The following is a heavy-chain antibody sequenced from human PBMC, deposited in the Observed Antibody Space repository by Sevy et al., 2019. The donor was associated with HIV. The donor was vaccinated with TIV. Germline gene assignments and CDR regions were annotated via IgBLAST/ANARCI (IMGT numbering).Heavy chain of an antibody. CDR3: ARWDV. CDR1: EFNFGIYW. CDR2: IKQDGSQR. J-gene: IGHJ6*04. Sequence: GGSLRLSCAASEFNFGIYWMSWVRQAPGKGLEYVANIKQDGSQRYYVDSVRGRFTISRDNAENSLYLEMNSLRAEDTAVYYCARWDVWGKGTTVTVSS. V-gene: IGHV3-7*01.